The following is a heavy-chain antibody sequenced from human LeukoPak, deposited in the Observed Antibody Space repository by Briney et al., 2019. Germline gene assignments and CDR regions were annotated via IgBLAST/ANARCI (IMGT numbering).Heavy chain of an antibody. J-gene: IGHJ3*01. CDR1: GFMFSSYT. D-gene: IGHD3-10*01. CDR3: ARARIQDYYSSGRHAFNL. CDR2: IKSGSVSI. Sequence: PGGSLRLSCAASGFMFSSYTMNWVRQAPGKGLEWVSCIKSGSVSIVYADSVKGRFTISRDNAKNSLYLQINSLRAEDTAVYYCARARIQDYYSSGRHAFNLWGHGTMVTVSS. V-gene: IGHV3-48*01.